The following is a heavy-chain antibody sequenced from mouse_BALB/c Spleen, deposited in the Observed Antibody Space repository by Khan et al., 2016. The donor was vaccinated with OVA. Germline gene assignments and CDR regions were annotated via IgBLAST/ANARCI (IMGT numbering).Heavy chain of an antibody. Sequence: EVQLVESGPGLVKPSQSLSLTCTVTGYSITSGYAWNWIRQFPGNKLEWMGYISYSGVTSYTPSLKSRISITRDTSKNQFFLTLNSVTTEDTATYFCARGNYYGYYFDYWGQGTTLTVSS. CDR3: ARGNYYGYYFDY. V-gene: IGHV3-2*02. CDR1: GYSITSGYA. CDR2: ISYSGVT. J-gene: IGHJ2*01. D-gene: IGHD1-1*01.